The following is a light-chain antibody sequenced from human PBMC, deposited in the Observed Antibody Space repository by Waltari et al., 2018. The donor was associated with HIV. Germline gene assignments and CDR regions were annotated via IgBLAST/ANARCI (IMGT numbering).Light chain of an antibody. J-gene: IGKJ2*01. CDR1: QSVSSY. V-gene: IGKV3-11*01. CDR2: DAS. Sequence: EIVLPQSPATLSLSPGERATIPCRASQSVSSYLAWYQQKPGQAPRLLIYDASNRATGIPARFSGSGSGTDFTLTISSLEPEDFAVYYCQQRSNWPYTFGQGTKLEIK. CDR3: QQRSNWPYT.